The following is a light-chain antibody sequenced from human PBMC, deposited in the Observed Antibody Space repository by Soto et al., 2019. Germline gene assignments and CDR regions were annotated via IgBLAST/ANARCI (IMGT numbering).Light chain of an antibody. CDR2: GAS. Sequence: EIVLTQSPGTLSLSPGERATLSCRASQSVTSSYLAWYQLKRGQAPRPLIYGASNRATGIPARFSGGGSGTDFTLTISSLEPEDFAVYYCQQRSDWPWTFGQGTKVDIK. CDR1: QSVTSSY. J-gene: IGKJ1*01. CDR3: QQRSDWPWT. V-gene: IGKV3D-20*02.